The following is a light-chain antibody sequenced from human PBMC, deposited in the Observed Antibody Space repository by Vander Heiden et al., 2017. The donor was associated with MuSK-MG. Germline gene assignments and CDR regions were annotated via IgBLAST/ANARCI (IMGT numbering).Light chain of an antibody. CDR1: SGSVSSSYY. CDR2: TTD. V-gene: IGLV8-61*01. Sequence: QTVVTQEPSLSVSPGGTVTLTCGLNSGSVSSSYYPTWYQQTPGQAPRTLIYTTDSRSSGVPGRFSGSILGNKAALTITGAQADDESDYYCVLYMGSGLWLFGGGTKVTVL. CDR3: VLYMGSGLWL. J-gene: IGLJ3*02.